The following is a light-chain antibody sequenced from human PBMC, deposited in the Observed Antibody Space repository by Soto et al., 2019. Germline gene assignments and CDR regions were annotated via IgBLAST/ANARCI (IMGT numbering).Light chain of an antibody. J-gene: IGKJ2*01. CDR1: QGISNY. V-gene: IGKV1-33*01. CDR3: QQYDSVPPT. Sequence: DLQMTQSPSTLSASVGDRVTITCQATQGISNYLNWYQQKPGKAPKLLINDASNLETGVPSRFSGSGFGTVFTLTISSLQPEDIAIYYCQQYDSVPPTFGQGTKLEIK. CDR2: DAS.